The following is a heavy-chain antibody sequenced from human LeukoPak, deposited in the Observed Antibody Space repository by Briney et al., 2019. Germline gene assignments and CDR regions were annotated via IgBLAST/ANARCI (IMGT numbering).Heavy chain of an antibody. J-gene: IGHJ4*02. CDR3: AREEYNYYDSSGSDY. V-gene: IGHV4-30-4*01. CDR2: IYYSGST. D-gene: IGHD3-22*01. Sequence: SGXYXXSWIRQPPGKGLEWIGYIYYSGSTYYNPSLKSRVTISVDTSKTQFSLKLSSVTAADTAVYYCAREEYNYYDSSGSDYWGQGTLVTVSS. CDR1: SGXYX.